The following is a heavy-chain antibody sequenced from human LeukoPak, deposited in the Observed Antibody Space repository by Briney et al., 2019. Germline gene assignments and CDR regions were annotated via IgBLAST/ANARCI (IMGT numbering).Heavy chain of an antibody. Sequence: PSETLSLTCSVSGGSISSGYWSWIRQPPGKGLEWIAYMYNNGRSNYNPSLKSRVTISLDTSKNQFSLKLSSVTAADTAVYYCGGGSGASWFAPWGQETLVTVPS. D-gene: IGHD2-8*02. J-gene: IGHJ5*02. V-gene: IGHV4-59*01. CDR1: GGSISSGY. CDR2: MYNNGRS. CDR3: GGGSGASWFAP.